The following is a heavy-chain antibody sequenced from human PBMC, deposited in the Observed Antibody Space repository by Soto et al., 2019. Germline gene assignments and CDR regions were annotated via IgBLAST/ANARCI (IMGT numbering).Heavy chain of an antibody. D-gene: IGHD6-13*01. V-gene: IGHV1-69*06. CDR1: GGTFSSYA. J-gene: IGHJ6*02. CDR2: IIPIFGTA. Sequence: SVKVSCKASGGTFSSYAISWVRQAPGQGLEWMGGIIPIFGTANYAQKFQGRVTITADKSTSTAYMELSSLRSEDTAVYYCASREQQLDSGPYGMDVWGQGTTVTVSS. CDR3: ASREQQLDSGPYGMDV.